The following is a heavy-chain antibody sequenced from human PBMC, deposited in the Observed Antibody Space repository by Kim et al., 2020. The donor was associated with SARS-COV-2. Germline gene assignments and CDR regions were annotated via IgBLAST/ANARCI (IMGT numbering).Heavy chain of an antibody. V-gene: IGHV3-30*18. D-gene: IGHD3-22*01. CDR1: GFTFSSYG. J-gene: IGHJ4*01. Sequence: GGSLRLSCAASGFTFSSYGMHWVRQAPGKGLEWVAVISYDGSNKYYADSVKGRFTISRDNSKNTLYLQMNSLRAEDTAVYYCAKDLGDSSGYYYGGVFD. CDR3: AKDLGDSSGYYYGGVFD. CDR2: ISYDGSNK.